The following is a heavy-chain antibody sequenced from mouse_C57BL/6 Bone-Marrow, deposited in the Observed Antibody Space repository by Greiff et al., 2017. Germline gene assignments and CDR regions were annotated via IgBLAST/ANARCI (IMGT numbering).Heavy chain of an antibody. CDR3: ARSGYYGSSFFDY. CDR2: IDPSDSYT. D-gene: IGHD1-1*01. J-gene: IGHJ2*01. Sequence: FQLHQPGAGLVRPGTSVKLSCKASGYTFTSYWMHGVKQRPGQGLEWIGVIDPSDSYTNSNQKSKGKATLTVDTSSSTAYMQLSSLTSEDSAVYYCARSGYYGSSFFDYWGQGTTLTVSS. CDR1: GYTFTSYW. V-gene: IGHV1-59*01.